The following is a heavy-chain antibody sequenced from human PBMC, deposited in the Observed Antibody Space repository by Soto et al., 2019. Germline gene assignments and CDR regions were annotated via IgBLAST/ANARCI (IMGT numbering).Heavy chain of an antibody. CDR2: IDLDDDK. CDR1: GFSLSTSGMC. V-gene: IGHV2-70*01. CDR3: ARIQLGYYYGSGSYRPYYYGMDV. D-gene: IGHD3-10*01. Sequence: ESGPTLVNPTQTLTLTCTFSGFSLSTSGMCVSWIRQPPGNALEWLALIDLDDDKYYSTSLKTRLTISKDTSKNQVVLTMTNMDPVDTATYYCARIQLGYYYGSGSYRPYYYGMDVWGQGTTVTVSS. J-gene: IGHJ6*02.